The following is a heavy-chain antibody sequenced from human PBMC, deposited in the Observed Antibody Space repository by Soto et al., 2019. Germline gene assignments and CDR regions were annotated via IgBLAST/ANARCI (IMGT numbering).Heavy chain of an antibody. CDR3: ARGPKLGDAGSHYDY. CDR2: VWYDGSNE. CDR1: GFTFSIHG. V-gene: IGHV3-33*01. J-gene: IGHJ4*02. Sequence: QVQLVESGGGVVQPGRSLRLSCSASGFTFSIHGMHWVRQAPGKGLEWVSLVWYDGSNENYADSVKGRFTISRDNSKNTLYLEMNSLTAEDTAVYYCARGPKLGDAGSHYDYWGPGTLVTVSS. D-gene: IGHD3-10*01.